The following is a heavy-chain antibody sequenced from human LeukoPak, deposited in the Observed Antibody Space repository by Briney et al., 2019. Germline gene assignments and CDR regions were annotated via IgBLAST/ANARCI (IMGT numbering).Heavy chain of an antibody. CDR3: AKDRANYYGSNGQYYKRNYVC. CDR1: GFTFTSYA. Sequence: GGSLRLSCAASGFTFTSYAMSWVRQAPGKGLEWLSSIATTSAAMYYADSVKGRFTISRDNSNNTLYLQMNGLRAEDTAVYYCAKDRANYYGSNGQYYKRNYVCWGQGTLVTVSS. CDR2: IATTSAAM. D-gene: IGHD3-22*01. V-gene: IGHV3-23*01. J-gene: IGHJ4*02.